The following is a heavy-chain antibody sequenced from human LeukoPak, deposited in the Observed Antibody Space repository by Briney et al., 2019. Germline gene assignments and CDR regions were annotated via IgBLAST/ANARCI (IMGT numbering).Heavy chain of an antibody. V-gene: IGHV3-43*02. D-gene: IGHD3-10*01. CDR1: GFTFDDYA. J-gene: IGHJ6*02. CDR3: AKDFSSGTYYPYYYYGMDV. Sequence: PGGSLRLSCAASGFTFDDYAMHWVRQAPGKGLEWVSLISGDGGSTYYADSVKGLFTIYRDNSKNSLYLQMNSLRTEDTALYYCAKDFSSGTYYPYYYYGMDVWGQGTTVTVSS. CDR2: ISGDGGST.